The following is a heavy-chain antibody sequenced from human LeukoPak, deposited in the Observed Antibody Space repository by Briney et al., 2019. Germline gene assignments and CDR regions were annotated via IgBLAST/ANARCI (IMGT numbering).Heavy chain of an antibody. CDR3: ARGNGAAVAGGMWVPWFDP. V-gene: IGHV3-7*01. CDR1: GFTFRSYW. CDR2: IKEDGSEK. D-gene: IGHD6-19*01. J-gene: IGHJ5*02. Sequence: GSLRLSCVASGFTFRSYWMSWVRLAPGKGLEWVANIKEDGSEKYYVDSVRGRFTIARDNAKNSLYLQMNSLRDEDTAVYYCARGNGAAVAGGMWVPWFDPWGQGTLVTVSS.